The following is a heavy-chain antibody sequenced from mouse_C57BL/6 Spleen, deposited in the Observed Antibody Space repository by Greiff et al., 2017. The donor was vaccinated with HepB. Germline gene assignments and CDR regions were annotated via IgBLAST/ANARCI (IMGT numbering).Heavy chain of an antibody. CDR1: GYTFTSYW. J-gene: IGHJ2*01. Sequence: QVQLQQPGAELVKPGASVKMSCKASGYTFTSYWITWVKQRPGQGLEWIGDIYPGSGSTNYTEKFKSKATLTVDTSSSTAYMQLSSLTSEDSAVYYCARDYYDYPYYFDYWGQGTTLTVSS. V-gene: IGHV1-55*01. CDR2: IYPGSGST. D-gene: IGHD2-4*01. CDR3: ARDYYDYPYYFDY.